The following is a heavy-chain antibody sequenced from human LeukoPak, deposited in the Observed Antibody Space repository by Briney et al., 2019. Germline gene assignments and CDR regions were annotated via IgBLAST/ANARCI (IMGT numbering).Heavy chain of an antibody. CDR3: ATEYYYGSGSYYNIGWLDP. J-gene: IGHJ5*02. CDR2: INPNSGGT. CDR1: GYTFTGYY. D-gene: IGHD3-10*01. Sequence: ASVKVSCKASGYTFTGYYMHWVRQAPGQGLEWMGWINPNSGGTNYAQKFQGRVTMTRDTSISTAYMELSRLRSDDTAVYYCATEYYYGSGSYYNIGWLDPWGQGTLVTVSS. V-gene: IGHV1-2*02.